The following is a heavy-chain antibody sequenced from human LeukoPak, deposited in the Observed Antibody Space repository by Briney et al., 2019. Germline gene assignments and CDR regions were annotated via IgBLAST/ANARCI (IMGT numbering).Heavy chain of an antibody. V-gene: IGHV1-2*02. D-gene: IGHD6-13*01. Sequence: ASVKVSCKASGYTFTGYYMHWVRQAPGQGLEWMGWINPNSGGTNYAQKFQGRVTMTRDTSISTAYMELSRLRSEDTAVYYCARDESSWYDYYYYYMDVWDKGTTVTVSS. CDR1: GYTFTGYY. CDR2: INPNSGGT. J-gene: IGHJ6*03. CDR3: ARDESSWYDYYYYYMDV.